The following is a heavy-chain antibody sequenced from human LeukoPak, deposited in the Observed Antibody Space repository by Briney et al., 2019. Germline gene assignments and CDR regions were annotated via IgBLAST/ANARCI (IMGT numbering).Heavy chain of an antibody. CDR3: TTVSYSNYGFDY. V-gene: IGHV3-15*01. D-gene: IGHD4-11*01. CDR2: IKRKTDGATT. Sequence: PAWSVRLSCAASGFTFSNAWMSWVRQAPGKGLEWVGRIKRKTDGATTDYGAPVKGRFTISRDDSKNTLYLQMNSLKTEDTAVYYCTTVSYSNYGFDYWGQGTLVPVSS. CDR1: GFTFSNAW. J-gene: IGHJ4*02.